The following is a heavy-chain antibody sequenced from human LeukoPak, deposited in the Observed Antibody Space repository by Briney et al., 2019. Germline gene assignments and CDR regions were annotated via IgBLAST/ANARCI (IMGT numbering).Heavy chain of an antibody. J-gene: IGHJ5*02. CDR1: GLTFSNYA. V-gene: IGHV3-23*01. CDR3: AKGMSGSNPYNLFDP. CDR2: IGGSGVNT. Sequence: QPGGSLRLSCAASGLTFSNYAMSWVRQAPGKGLEWVSVIGGSGVNTYYADSVKGRLTISRDNYKNTLFMQMNSLRAEDTAVYYCAKGMSGSNPYNLFDPWGQGTLVTVSS. D-gene: IGHD1-26*01.